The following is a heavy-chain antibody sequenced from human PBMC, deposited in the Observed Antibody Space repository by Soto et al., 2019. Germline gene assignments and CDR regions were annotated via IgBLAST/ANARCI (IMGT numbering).Heavy chain of an antibody. CDR3: ERVGNSKLWPSDRYYYYYGMDV. Sequence: ASVKVSCKASGYTFSNYRITWLRQAPGQGLERLGGVSAYNGDTNYAQKLKGRVTMTTDTSTSTAYMELSRLRSDDTAVYYCERVGNSKLWPSDRYYYYYGMDVWGQGTTVTVSS. CDR2: VSAYNGDT. D-gene: IGHD5-18*01. V-gene: IGHV1-18*04. J-gene: IGHJ6*02. CDR1: GYTFSNYR.